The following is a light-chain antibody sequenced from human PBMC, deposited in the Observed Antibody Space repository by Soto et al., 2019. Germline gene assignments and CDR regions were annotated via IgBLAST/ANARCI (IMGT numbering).Light chain of an antibody. J-gene: IGKJ1*01. CDR2: GAS. Sequence: EIVMTHSAATLSVFPGERTTLSCRASQSVNSNLAWYQQKPGQAPRLLIYGASTRATGIPARFSASGSGTEFTPTISSLQSEDFAVYYCQQYDTWPRTFGQGTKVDIK. CDR1: QSVNSN. V-gene: IGKV3-15*01. CDR3: QQYDTWPRT.